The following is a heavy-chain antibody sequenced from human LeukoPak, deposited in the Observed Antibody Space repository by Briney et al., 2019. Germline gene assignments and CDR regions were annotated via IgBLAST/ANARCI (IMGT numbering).Heavy chain of an antibody. D-gene: IGHD3-10*01. CDR2: INHSGST. CDR3: ARHGPYRVPALYGSGSYYIRSWFDP. J-gene: IGHJ5*02. CDR1: GFTFSSYG. Sequence: GSLRLSCAASGFTFSSYGMSWVRQAPGKGLEWIGEINHSGSTNYNPSLKSRVTISVDTSKNQFSLKLSSVTAADTAVYYCARHGPYRVPALYGSGSYYIRSWFDPWGQGTLVTVSS. V-gene: IGHV4-34*01.